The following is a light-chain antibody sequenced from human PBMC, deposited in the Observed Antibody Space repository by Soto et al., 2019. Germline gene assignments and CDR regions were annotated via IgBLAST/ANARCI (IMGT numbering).Light chain of an antibody. CDR2: DAS. Sequence: EIVMTQSPATLFVSPGETATLSCRASQSVSSNLAWYQQKPGQAPRLLIYDASTRATGIPARFSGSGSGTEFTLTISSLQSEDFAVYYCQQYNNWPMYTFGQGTKLEIK. J-gene: IGKJ2*01. V-gene: IGKV3-15*01. CDR3: QQYNNWPMYT. CDR1: QSVSSN.